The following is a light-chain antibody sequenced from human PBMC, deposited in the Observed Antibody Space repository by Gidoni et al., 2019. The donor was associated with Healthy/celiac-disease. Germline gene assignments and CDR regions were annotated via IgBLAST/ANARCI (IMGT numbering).Light chain of an antibody. CDR2: DDS. CDR1: NIGSKS. Sequence: SYVLTQPPSVSVAPGQTARITCGGNNIGSKSVHWYQQKPGQAPLLGVYDDSDRPSGIPERFSGSNSGKTATLTISRVEAGDEADYYCQVWDSRSDQYVFGTGTKVTVL. V-gene: IGLV3-21*02. CDR3: QVWDSRSDQYV. J-gene: IGLJ1*01.